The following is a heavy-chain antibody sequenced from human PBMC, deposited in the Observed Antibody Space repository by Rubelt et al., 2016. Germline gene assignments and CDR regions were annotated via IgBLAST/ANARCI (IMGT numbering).Heavy chain of an antibody. J-gene: IGHJ4*02. Sequence: QVQLQESGPGLVKPSETLSLTCTVSGGAISGYYWSWIRQPPGKGLEWLGEINHSGSTNYNPSLNNRVTISVDTSKNQFSLQLTSVTAADTAVHYCAGGHGTAIDYWDLGTLVTVSS. CDR1: GGAISGYY. CDR3: AGGHGTAIDY. V-gene: IGHV4-34*01. D-gene: IGHD1-1*01. CDR2: INHSGST.